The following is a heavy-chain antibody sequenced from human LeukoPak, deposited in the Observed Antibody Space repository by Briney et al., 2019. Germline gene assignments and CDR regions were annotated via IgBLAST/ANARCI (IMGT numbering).Heavy chain of an antibody. V-gene: IGHV4-59*08. Sequence: SETLSLICTVSGGSISSYYWSWIRQPPGKGLEWIGYIYYSGSTNYNPSLKSRVTISVDTSKNQFSLKLSSVTAADTAVYYCARRVYGTFDYWGQGTLVTVSS. J-gene: IGHJ4*02. D-gene: IGHD1/OR15-1a*01. CDR2: IYYSGST. CDR1: GGSISSYY. CDR3: ARRVYGTFDY.